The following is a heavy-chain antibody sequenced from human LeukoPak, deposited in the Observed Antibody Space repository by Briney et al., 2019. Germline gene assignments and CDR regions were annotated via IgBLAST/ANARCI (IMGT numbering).Heavy chain of an antibody. V-gene: IGHV3-74*01. J-gene: IGHJ4*02. CDR2: INSDGSTT. Sequence: GGSLRLSCAASGFTFSIYWMHWVRQAPGKGLVWVSRINSDGSTTTYADSVKGRFTISRDKSKNTLYLQMNSLRADDTAVYFCAKVLRFLEWYPQGDSFDYWGQGTLVTVSS. D-gene: IGHD3-3*01. CDR3: AKVLRFLEWYPQGDSFDY. CDR1: GFTFSIYW.